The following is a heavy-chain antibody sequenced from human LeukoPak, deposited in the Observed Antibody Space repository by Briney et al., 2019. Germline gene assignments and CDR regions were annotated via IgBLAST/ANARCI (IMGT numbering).Heavy chain of an antibody. CDR2: IYYSGST. CDR3: SSARTGYAMYYFDY. V-gene: IGHV4-59*08. J-gene: IGHJ4*02. Sequence: SETLSLTCTVSGGSISSYYWSWIRQPPGKGLEWIGYIYYSGSTNYNPSLKSRVTVSVDTSKNQFSLKLSSVTAADTAVYYCSSARTGYAMYYFDYWGQGTLVTVSS. CDR1: GGSISSYY. D-gene: IGHD2-15*01.